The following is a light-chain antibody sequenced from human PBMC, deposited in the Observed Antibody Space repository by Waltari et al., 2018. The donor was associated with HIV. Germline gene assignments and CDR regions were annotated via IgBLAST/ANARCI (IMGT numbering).Light chain of an antibody. CDR1: QSVSRY. J-gene: IGKJ4*01. V-gene: IGKV3-11*01. CDR3: QYRSKWLI. Sequence: EIVLTQSPATLSLSPGERVTLSCRASQSVSRYLGWYQQKSGQAPRLLIYDVSNRATGIPARFSGSGSGTDFALTISSLEPEDFAVYYCQYRSKWLIFGGGTKAEIK. CDR2: DVS.